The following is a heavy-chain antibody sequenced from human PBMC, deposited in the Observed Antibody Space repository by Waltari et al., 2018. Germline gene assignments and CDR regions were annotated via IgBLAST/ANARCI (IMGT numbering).Heavy chain of an antibody. CDR1: GYSISSGSY. CDR3: ARDRGLTVMVVAATLRWFDP. CDR2: IYHNCST. D-gene: IGHD2-15*01. Sequence: QVQLQESGPGLVKPSETLSLTCAVSGYSISSGSYWGWIRPPPGKGLEWIGSIYHNCSTSYNPPLKSRVTISVTTAKNQFFLQLSFVTAADTAVYYCARDRGLTVMVVAATLRWFDPWGQATLVTVSS. V-gene: IGHV4-38-2*02. J-gene: IGHJ5*02.